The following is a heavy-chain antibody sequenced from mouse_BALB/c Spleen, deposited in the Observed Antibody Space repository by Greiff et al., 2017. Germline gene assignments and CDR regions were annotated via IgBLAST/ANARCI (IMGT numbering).Heavy chain of an antibody. Sequence: VQRVESGGGLVKPGGSLKLSCAASGFTFSSYAMSWVRQTPEKRLEWVATISSGGSYTYYPDSVKGRFTISRDNAKNTLYLQMSSLRSEDTAMYYCARWGVTTRVFDYWGQGTTLTVSS. CDR1: GFTFSSYA. D-gene: IGHD2-2*01. V-gene: IGHV5-9-3*01. CDR2: ISSGGSYT. J-gene: IGHJ2*01. CDR3: ARWGVTTRVFDY.